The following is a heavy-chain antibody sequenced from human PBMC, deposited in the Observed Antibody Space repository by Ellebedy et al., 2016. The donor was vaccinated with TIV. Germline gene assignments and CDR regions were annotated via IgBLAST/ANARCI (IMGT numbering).Heavy chain of an antibody. CDR3: ANPTSY. CDR1: GFTFSSYG. D-gene: IGHD2/OR15-2a*01. J-gene: IGHJ4*02. CDR2: IWYDGSNK. Sequence: GESLKISCAASGFTFSSYGMHWVRQAPGKGLEWVAVIWYDGSNKYYADSVKGRFTISRDNSKNTLYLQMNSLRPEDTAMYYCANPTSYWGQGTLVTVSS. V-gene: IGHV3-33*06.